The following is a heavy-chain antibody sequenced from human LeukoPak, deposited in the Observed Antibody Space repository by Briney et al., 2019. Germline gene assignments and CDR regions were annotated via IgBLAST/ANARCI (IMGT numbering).Heavy chain of an antibody. J-gene: IGHJ4*02. Sequence: PGGSLRLSCAASGFTFSGSAMHWVRQASGKGLEWVGRIRSKANSYATAYAASVKGRFTISRDDSKNTAYLQMNSLKTEDTAVYYCTTIWDSSGYYYVGFDYWGQGTLVTVSS. CDR1: GFTFSGSA. D-gene: IGHD3-22*01. V-gene: IGHV3-73*01. CDR3: TTIWDSSGYYYVGFDY. CDR2: IRSKANSYAT.